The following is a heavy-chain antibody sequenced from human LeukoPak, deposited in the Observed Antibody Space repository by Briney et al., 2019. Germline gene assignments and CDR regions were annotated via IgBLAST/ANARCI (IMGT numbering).Heavy chain of an antibody. D-gene: IGHD3-22*01. CDR3: AKEVPYYDTEYYQH. CDR1: GFTYSSYA. J-gene: IGHJ1*01. V-gene: IGHV3-23*01. Sequence: GGSLRLSCAASGFTYSSYAMRWVPQAPGKGLEWVSPISGSGGSTYYADSVKGRFTISRDNSKNTLYLQMNSLRAEDTAVYYCAKEVPYYDTEYYQHCGQGTLVTVSS. CDR2: ISGSGGST.